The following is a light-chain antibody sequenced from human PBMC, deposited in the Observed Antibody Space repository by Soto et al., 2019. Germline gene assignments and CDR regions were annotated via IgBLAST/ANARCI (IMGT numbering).Light chain of an antibody. CDR3: SSYTSSSYVV. CDR1: SSDVGGYNY. J-gene: IGLJ2*01. CDR2: EVS. V-gene: IGLV2-14*01. Sequence: QSALTQPASVSGSPGQSITISCTGTSSDVGGYNYVSWYQQHPGKAPKLMIYEVSNRPSGVSNRFSGSKSGNTASLTISGLQAGDEADYYCSSYTSSSYVVFGGGTKVTVL.